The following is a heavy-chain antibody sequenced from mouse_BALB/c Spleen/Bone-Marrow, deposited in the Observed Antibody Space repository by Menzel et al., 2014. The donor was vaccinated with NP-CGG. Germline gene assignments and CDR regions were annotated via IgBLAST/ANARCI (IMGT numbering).Heavy chain of an antibody. J-gene: IGHJ4*01. D-gene: IGHD1-1*01. V-gene: IGHV5-17*02. CDR3: ARGNYGFSFYYAMDC. Sequence: EVQVVESGGGLVQPGGSRKLSCAASGFTFSSFGMHWVRQAPEKGLEWVAYISSGSSTIYYADTVKGRFTISRDNPKNTLFLQMTRLRSEDTAMYYCARGNYGFSFYYAMDCWGQGTSVTVAS. CDR2: ISSGSSTI. CDR1: GFTFSSFG.